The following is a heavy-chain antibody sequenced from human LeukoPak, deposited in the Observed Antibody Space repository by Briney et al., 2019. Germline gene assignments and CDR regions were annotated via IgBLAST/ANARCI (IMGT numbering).Heavy chain of an antibody. CDR2: IYNSGST. CDR3: ARTSEEGEGYCSGGSCYFFDY. Sequence: SETLSLTCSVSGGSISSSSYYWGWIRQPPGKGLEWIASIYNSGSTYNNPSLKSRVTIFVDTSKNQFSLKLSSVTAADTAVYYCARTSEEGEGYCSGGSCYFFDYWGQGTLVTVSS. V-gene: IGHV4-39*07. CDR1: GGSISSSSYY. D-gene: IGHD2-15*01. J-gene: IGHJ4*02.